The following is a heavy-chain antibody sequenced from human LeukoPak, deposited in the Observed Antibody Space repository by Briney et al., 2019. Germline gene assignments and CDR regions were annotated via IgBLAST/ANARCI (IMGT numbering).Heavy chain of an antibody. CDR3: ARVPTRTNWFDP. CDR1: GYTFTGYY. D-gene: IGHD5-24*01. CDR2: INPNSGGT. Sequence: ASVKVSCKASGYTFTGYYMHWVRQAPGQGLEWMGWINPNSGGTKYAQKFQGRVTMTRGTSISTAYMELSRLRSDDTAVYYCARVPTRTNWFDPWGQGTLVTVSS. V-gene: IGHV1-2*02. J-gene: IGHJ5*02.